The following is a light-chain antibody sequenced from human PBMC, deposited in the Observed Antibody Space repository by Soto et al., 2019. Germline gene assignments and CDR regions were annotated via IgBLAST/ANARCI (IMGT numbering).Light chain of an antibody. CDR3: QQYNNYPRT. CDR1: ESIRTW. V-gene: IGKV1-5*01. CDR2: DAS. Sequence: DIQMTHSPSTLSASLGDRVSITCRASESIRTWLAWYQHKPGKAPKFLIYDASTLESGVPPRFSGSGSGTEFTLTISSLQPDDFATYYCQQYNNYPRTFGQGTKVDIK. J-gene: IGKJ1*01.